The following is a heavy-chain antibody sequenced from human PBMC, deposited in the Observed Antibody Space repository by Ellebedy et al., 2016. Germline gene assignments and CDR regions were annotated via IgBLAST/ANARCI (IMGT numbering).Heavy chain of an antibody. CDR1: GGSFLDDY. CDR2: INHSGRT. Sequence: SQTLSLTCXVYGGSFLDDYWTWIRQPPGKGLEWIGEINHSGRTYYTPSLKSRLTISVDTSKNQFSLKLSFVTAADTAVYYCARVRGYSYGYSSPWFDTWGQGTPVTVSS. V-gene: IGHV4-34*01. D-gene: IGHD5-18*01. CDR3: ARVRGYSYGYSSPWFDT. J-gene: IGHJ5*02.